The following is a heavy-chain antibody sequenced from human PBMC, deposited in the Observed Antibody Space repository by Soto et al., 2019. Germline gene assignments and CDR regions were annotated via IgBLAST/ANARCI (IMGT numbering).Heavy chain of an antibody. J-gene: IGHJ6*02. D-gene: IGHD3-9*01. CDR2: IYSEGTP. CDR3: ARSTYYDILTGSYYYYAMDV. CDR1: GFTVGSNY. V-gene: IGHV3-53*01. Sequence: GGSLRLSCAASGFTVGSNYMSWVRQAPGKGLEWVSVIYSEGTPYYADSVKGRFTISRENSNNTLYLHMSNLRAEDTAVYYCARSTYYDILTGSYYYYAMDVWGQGTTVTVSS.